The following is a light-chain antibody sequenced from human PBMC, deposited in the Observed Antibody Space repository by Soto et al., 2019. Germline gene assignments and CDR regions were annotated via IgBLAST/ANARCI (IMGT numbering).Light chain of an antibody. CDR2: DDN. CDR3: ATWDDSPNVFYV. V-gene: IGLV1-44*01. CDR1: NSNIGSNN. J-gene: IGLJ1*01. Sequence: QSVLTQPPSASGTPGQRVTISCSGSNSNIGSNNVNWYQQHPGMAPKLLIFDDNQQPSGVPVRFSGSKSSSSASLAISVLQFEDEADYYCATWDDSPNVFYVFGAGTKLTVL.